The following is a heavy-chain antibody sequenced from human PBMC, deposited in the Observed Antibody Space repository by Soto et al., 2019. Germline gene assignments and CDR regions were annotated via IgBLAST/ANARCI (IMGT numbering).Heavy chain of an antibody. CDR1: GFMFSTYW. D-gene: IGHD2-2*01. CDR3: ARDEAGYAD. V-gene: IGHV3-7*01. J-gene: IGHJ4*02. Sequence: PGGSLRLSCEASGFMFSTYWMSWVRQAPGKGLEWVANIKEDGSADFYADSVRGRFTISRDNAKNSLYLQMNSLRAEDTAVYYCARDEAGYADWGQGTLVTVSS. CDR2: IKEDGSAD.